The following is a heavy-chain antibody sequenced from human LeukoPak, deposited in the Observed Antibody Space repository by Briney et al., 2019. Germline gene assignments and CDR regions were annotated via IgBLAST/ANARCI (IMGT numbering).Heavy chain of an antibody. D-gene: IGHD3-10*01. CDR1: GFTFSSYG. CDR2: ISYDGSNK. Sequence: GGSLRLSCAASGFTFSSYGMHWVRQAPGKGLEWVAVISYDGSNKYYADSVKGRFTISRDNSKSTLYLQMNSLRAEDTAVYYCAKDAYYGSGSYYIHRGPSGMDVWGKGTTVTVSS. V-gene: IGHV3-30*18. J-gene: IGHJ6*04. CDR3: AKDAYYGSGSYYIHRGPSGMDV.